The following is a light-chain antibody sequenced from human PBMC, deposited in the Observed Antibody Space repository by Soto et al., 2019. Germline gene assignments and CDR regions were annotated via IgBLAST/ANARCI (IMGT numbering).Light chain of an antibody. J-gene: IGKJ4*01. CDR1: QGISTW. V-gene: IGKV1-12*01. CDR3: QQGSSFPLT. Sequence: DIQMTQSPSSVSASVGDRITITCRASQGISTWLAWHQQKPGKAPKLLIYSASSLQSGVPSRFSGSGSGTDFTLTICSLQPEDFATYFCQQGSSFPLTFGGGTKVDIK. CDR2: SAS.